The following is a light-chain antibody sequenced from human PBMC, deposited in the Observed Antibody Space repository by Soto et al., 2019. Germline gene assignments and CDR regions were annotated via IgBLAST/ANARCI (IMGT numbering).Light chain of an antibody. CDR1: RTISSSY. V-gene: IGKV3-20*01. J-gene: IGKJ5*01. CDR3: QHYDSLPIT. Sequence: EIVLTQSPGTLSFSPGERPTLACRASRTISSSYLAWYQQKPGQAPRLLMYGISRRATGIPDRFSGSGSGTDFTLTISGLEPEDFAVFYCQHYDSLPITFGQGTRLEIK. CDR2: GIS.